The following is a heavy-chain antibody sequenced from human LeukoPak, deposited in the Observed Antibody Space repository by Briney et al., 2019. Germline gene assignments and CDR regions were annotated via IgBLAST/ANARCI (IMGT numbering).Heavy chain of an antibody. Sequence: GGSLRLSCAASGFTFSSYAMSWVRQAPGKGLEWVSAISGSGGSTYYADSVKGRFTITRDNSKNTLYLQMNSLRAEDTAVYYCAKAGVYDYVWGSIDYWVQGTLVSVCS. J-gene: IGHJ4*02. CDR2: ISGSGGST. CDR1: GFTFSSYA. CDR3: AKAGVYDYVWGSIDY. V-gene: IGHV3-23*01. D-gene: IGHD3-16*01.